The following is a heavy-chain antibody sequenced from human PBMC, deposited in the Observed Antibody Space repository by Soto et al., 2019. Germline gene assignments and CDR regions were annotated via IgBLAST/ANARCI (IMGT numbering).Heavy chain of an antibody. Sequence: EVQLVESGGGLVEPGGSLRLSCAASGFTFTNAWLNWVRQAPGKGLEWVGRIKSKNDGGTTDYAAPVKGRFTISRDDSENTVYLQMNSLKTEDTAVYYCAADLPNWGAYAFDYRGQGTLVTVSS. V-gene: IGHV3-15*07. CDR2: IKSKNDGGTT. J-gene: IGHJ4*02. CDR1: GFTFTNAW. CDR3: AADLPNWGAYAFDY. D-gene: IGHD7-27*01.